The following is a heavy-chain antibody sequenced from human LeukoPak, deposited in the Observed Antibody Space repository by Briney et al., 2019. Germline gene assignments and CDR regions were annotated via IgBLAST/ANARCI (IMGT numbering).Heavy chain of an antibody. CDR3: ARDGDYGGNTSFDY. V-gene: IGHV4-38-2*02. Sequence: SETLSLTCTVSGYSINNGYFWGWIRQPPGKGLEWIGSIYDSGSTYYNPSLKSRVTISMDTSKNQFSLKLSSVTAADTAVYYCARDGDYGGNTSFDYWGQGTLVAVSS. CDR1: GYSINNGYF. CDR2: IYDSGST. D-gene: IGHD4-23*01. J-gene: IGHJ4*02.